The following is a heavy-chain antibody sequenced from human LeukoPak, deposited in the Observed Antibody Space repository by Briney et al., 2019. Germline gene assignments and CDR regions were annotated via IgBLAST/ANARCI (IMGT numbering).Heavy chain of an antibody. CDR3: AKFAAVTPLDY. CDR1: GFTFSSYG. Sequence: PGGSLRLSCAASGFTFSSYGMPWVRQAPGKGLEWVAVISYDGSNKYYADSVKGRFTISRDNTKSTLYLQMNSLRAEDTAVYYCAKFAAVTPLDYWGQGTLVTVSS. D-gene: IGHD4-11*01. CDR2: ISYDGSNK. V-gene: IGHV3-30*18. J-gene: IGHJ4*02.